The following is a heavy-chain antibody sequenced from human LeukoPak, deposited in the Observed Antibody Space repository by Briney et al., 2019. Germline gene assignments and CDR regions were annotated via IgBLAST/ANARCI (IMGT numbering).Heavy chain of an antibody. CDR2: FHNSRTT. J-gene: IGHJ5*02. D-gene: IGHD3-10*01. CDR3: ARGHLGLSP. Sequence: SETLSLTLTVSGGSLSGYSWTWIPQPPAPGLEWIGYFHNSRTTSYNPSLTGRVIISVDTAMDQISLKLNSVTAADTAVYYCARGHLGLSPWGQGTLVTVSS. CDR1: GGSLSGYS. V-gene: IGHV4-59*01.